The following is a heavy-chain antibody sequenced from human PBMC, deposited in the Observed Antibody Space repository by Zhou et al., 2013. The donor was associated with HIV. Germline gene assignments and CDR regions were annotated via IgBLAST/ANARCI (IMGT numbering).Heavy chain of an antibody. CDR1: GGTFSSYA. D-gene: IGHD6-19*01. V-gene: IGHV1-69*05. J-gene: IGHJ6*03. CDR2: IIPIFGTA. CDR3: ARVRVAVADGYYYYYYMDV. Sequence: QVQLVQSGAEVKKPGSSVKVSCKASGGTFSSYAISWVRQAPGQGLEWMGGIIPIFGTANYAQKFQGRVTITTDESTSTAYMELSSLRSEDTAVYYCARVRVAVADGYYYYYYMDVWGKGTTGHRLL.